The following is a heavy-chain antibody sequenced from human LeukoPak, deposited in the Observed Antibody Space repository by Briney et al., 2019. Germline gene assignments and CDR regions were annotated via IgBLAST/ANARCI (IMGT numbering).Heavy chain of an antibody. Sequence: SETLSLTCAVYGGSFSGYYWSWIRQPPGKGLEWIGEINHSGSTNYNPSLKSRVTISVDTSKNQFSLKLSSVTAADTAVHYCARGHRRITMVRGVMTYYFDYWGQGTLVTVSS. CDR2: INHSGST. V-gene: IGHV4-34*01. CDR3: ARGHRRITMVRGVMTYYFDY. CDR1: GGSFSGYY. D-gene: IGHD3-10*01. J-gene: IGHJ4*02.